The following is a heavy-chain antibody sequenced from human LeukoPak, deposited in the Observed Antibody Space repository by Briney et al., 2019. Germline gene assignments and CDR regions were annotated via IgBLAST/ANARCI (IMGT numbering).Heavy chain of an antibody. J-gene: IGHJ4*02. CDR3: ARGEGSGSFYPYFDY. CDR1: GGSISSYY. D-gene: IGHD1-26*01. Sequence: SETLSLTCTVSGGSISSYYWSWLRQPPGKGLEWIGYIYYSGSTNYNPSLKSRVTISVDTSKNQFSLKLSSVTAADTAVYYCARGEGSGSFYPYFDYWGQGTLVTVSS. V-gene: IGHV4-59*01. CDR2: IYYSGST.